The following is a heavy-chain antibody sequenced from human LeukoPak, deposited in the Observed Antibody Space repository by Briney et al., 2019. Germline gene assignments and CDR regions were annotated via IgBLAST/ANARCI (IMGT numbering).Heavy chain of an antibody. V-gene: IGHV4-39*01. Sequence: NPSETLSLTCSVSGGSSSSSSYYWGWLRQPPGQGLEWIGSIHDSGSTDYNPSIKSLVTISVDTSKNQFSLKLSSVTAAYSAVYYCARLYGGNSNNYYCDYWGQGTLVTVSS. D-gene: IGHD4-23*01. CDR2: IHDSGST. CDR3: ARLYGGNSNNYYCDY. CDR1: GGSSSSSSYY. J-gene: IGHJ4*02.